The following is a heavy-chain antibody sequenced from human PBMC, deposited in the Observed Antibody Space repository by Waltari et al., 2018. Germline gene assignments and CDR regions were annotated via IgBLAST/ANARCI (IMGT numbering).Heavy chain of an antibody. V-gene: IGHV3-9*01. D-gene: IGHD2-15*01. CDR2: IDWRSGRI. CDR3: TKDLLPGGADV. CDR1: RFTFDGYA. J-gene: IGHJ6*02. Sequence: EVQLMESGGGLVQPGRSLSLPCAGSRFTFDGYAMHWVRQVPGRALEWVSGIDWRSGRIAYADSVKGRFIISRDDARNSLNLQMNTLRVDDTAVYYCTKDLLPGGADVWGRGTTVTVSS.